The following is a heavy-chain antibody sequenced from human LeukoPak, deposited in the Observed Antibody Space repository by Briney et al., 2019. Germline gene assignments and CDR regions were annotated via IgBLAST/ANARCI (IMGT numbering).Heavy chain of an antibody. Sequence: SQTLSLTCAISGDSVSSNSAAWNWIRQSPSRGLEWLGRTYYRSKWYNDYAVSVKSRITINPDTSKNQFSLQLNSVTPEDTAVYYCARAGIAVAGIGYYYYYYMDVWGKGTTVTVSS. CDR3: ARAGIAVAGIGYYYYYYMDV. CDR2: TYYRSKWYN. D-gene: IGHD6-19*01. V-gene: IGHV6-1*01. CDR1: GDSVSSNSAA. J-gene: IGHJ6*03.